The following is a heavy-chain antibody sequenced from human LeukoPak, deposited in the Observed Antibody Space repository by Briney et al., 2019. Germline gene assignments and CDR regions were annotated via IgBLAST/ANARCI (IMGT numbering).Heavy chain of an antibody. J-gene: IGHJ4*02. CDR1: GFTFSSYG. CDR2: ISYDGSNK. CDR3: AKDKRGYSRDYYFDY. Sequence: GGSLRLSCAASGFTFSSYGMHCVRQAPGKGLEWVAVISYDGSNKYYADSVKGRFTISRDNSKNKLYLQMNSLRAEDTAVYYCAKDKRGYSRDYYFDYWGQGTLVTVSS. D-gene: IGHD6-13*01. V-gene: IGHV3-30*18.